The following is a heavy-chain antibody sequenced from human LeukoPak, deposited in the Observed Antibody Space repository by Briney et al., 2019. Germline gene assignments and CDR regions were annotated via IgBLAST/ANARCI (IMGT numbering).Heavy chain of an antibody. Sequence: PSGTLSLTCAVSGGSISSSNWWSWVRQPPGKGLEWIGEINHSGSTNYNPSLKSRVTISVDTSKNQFSLKLSSVTAADTAVYYCARGAHYYDSSGYYFDYWGQGTLVTVSS. CDR1: GGSISSSNW. V-gene: IGHV4-4*02. D-gene: IGHD3-22*01. CDR2: INHSGST. CDR3: ARGAHYYDSSGYYFDY. J-gene: IGHJ4*02.